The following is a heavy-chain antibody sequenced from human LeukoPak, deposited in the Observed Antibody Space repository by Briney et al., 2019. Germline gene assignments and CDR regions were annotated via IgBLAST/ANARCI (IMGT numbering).Heavy chain of an antibody. V-gene: IGHV3-66*02. Sequence: GGSLRLSCAASGFTVSSNYMSWVRQAPGKGLEWVSVIYSGGSIYYSDSVKGRFTISRDNSKNMLYLQMSSLRPEDTAVYYCARGSAYTHWGQGTLVTVSS. D-gene: IGHD3-16*01. J-gene: IGHJ4*02. CDR3: ARGSAYTH. CDR2: IYSGGSI. CDR1: GFTVSSNY.